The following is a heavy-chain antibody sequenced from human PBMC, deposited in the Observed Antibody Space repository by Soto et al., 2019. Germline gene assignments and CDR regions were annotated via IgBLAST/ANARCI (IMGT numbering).Heavy chain of an antibody. CDR2: INHSGST. V-gene: IGHV4-34*01. CDR1: GGSFSGYY. CDR3: ARGRRLTVTKGGWFDP. D-gene: IGHD4-17*01. J-gene: IGHJ5*02. Sequence: SETLSLTCAVYGGSFSGYYWSWIRQPPGKGLEWIGEINHSGSTNYNPSLKSRVTISVDTSKNQFSLKLSSVTAADTAVYYCARGRRLTVTKGGWFDPWGQGTLVTVSS.